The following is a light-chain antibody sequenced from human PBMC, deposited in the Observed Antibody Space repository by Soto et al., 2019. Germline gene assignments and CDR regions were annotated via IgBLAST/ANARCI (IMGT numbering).Light chain of an antibody. J-gene: IGKJ4*01. CDR2: GAS. Sequence: DIQLTQSPSFLSASVGDRVTISCRASQGISDYLAWYQQKPGKAPKLLIYGASTLQGVVPSRFGGSASGTEFTLTISSLQPEDLATYFCQQFNAYPLTFGGGTKLEIK. CDR1: QGISDY. CDR3: QQFNAYPLT. V-gene: IGKV1-9*01.